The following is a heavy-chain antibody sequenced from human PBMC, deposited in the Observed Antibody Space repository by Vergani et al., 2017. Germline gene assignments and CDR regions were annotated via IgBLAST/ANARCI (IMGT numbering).Heavy chain of an antibody. CDR2: FDPEDGET. V-gene: IGHV1-24*01. J-gene: IGHJ3*02. CDR3: ATEACAVYYDSSGTDAFDI. CDR1: GYTLTELS. D-gene: IGHD3-22*01. Sequence: QVQLVQSGAEVKKPGASVKVSCKVSGYTLTELSMHWVRQAPGKGLEWMGGFDPEDGETIYAQKFQGRVTMTEDTSTDTAYMELSSLRSEDTAVYYCATEACAVYYDSSGTDAFDIWGQGTMVTVSS.